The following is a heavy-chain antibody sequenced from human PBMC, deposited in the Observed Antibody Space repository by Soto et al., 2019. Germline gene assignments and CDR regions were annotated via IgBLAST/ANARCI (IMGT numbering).Heavy chain of an antibody. Sequence: SETLSLTCTVSGVSINSRGYYWGWIRQPPGKGLEWIESMFYSGTTYYNPSLKSRITIAVDSSKNQFSLSLSSVTAADTAFYYCARKEDGYNRLFDYWGQGILVTVSS. V-gene: IGHV4-39*01. CDR3: ARKEDGYNRLFDY. CDR1: GVSINSRGYY. CDR2: MFYSGTT. D-gene: IGHD5-12*01. J-gene: IGHJ4*02.